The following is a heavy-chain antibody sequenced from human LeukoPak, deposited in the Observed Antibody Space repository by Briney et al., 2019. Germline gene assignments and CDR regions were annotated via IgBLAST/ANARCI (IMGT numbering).Heavy chain of an antibody. Sequence: GGSLRLSCAASGFTFSSDAMSWVRQAPGKGLEWVSAISGSGGSTYYADSVKGRFTIPRDNSKNTLHLQMNSLRAEDTAVYYCAKAEMPTPGAFDIWGQGTMVTVSS. CDR3: AKAEMPTPGAFDI. CDR2: ISGSGGST. CDR1: GFTFSSDA. V-gene: IGHV3-23*01. D-gene: IGHD5-24*01. J-gene: IGHJ3*02.